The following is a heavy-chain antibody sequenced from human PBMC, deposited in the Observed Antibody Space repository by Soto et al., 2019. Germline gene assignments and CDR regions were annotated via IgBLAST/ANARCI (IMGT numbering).Heavy chain of an antibody. V-gene: IGHV3-48*01. Sequence: EVQLMESGGDLVQPGGSLRLSCEASGFIFSAYSMNWVRQDPGKGLEWLSYIRSSPSAIHYADSVKGRFSIYRDDAKNSLLMQLYSLRAEDKDVDYCVRYHDYAFDVWGRGTMVTVSS. D-gene: IGHD3-16*01. CDR3: VRYHDYAFDV. CDR2: IRSSPSAI. J-gene: IGHJ3*01. CDR1: GFIFSAYS.